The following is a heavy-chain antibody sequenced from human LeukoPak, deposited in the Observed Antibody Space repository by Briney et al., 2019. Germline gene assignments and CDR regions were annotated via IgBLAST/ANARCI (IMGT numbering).Heavy chain of an antibody. J-gene: IGHJ5*02. D-gene: IGHD6-19*01. Sequence: ASVKVSCKASGYTFADYYVHWVRQAPGLGLEWMGIINPLRGITIYAQKFQGRVTMTSDTSTNTVYMELSSLISEDTAVYYCTRTIGYRPVAGLKEKWFDPWGQGTLVTVSS. V-gene: IGHV1-46*01. CDR1: GYTFADYY. CDR3: TRTIGYRPVAGLKEKWFDP. CDR2: INPLRGIT.